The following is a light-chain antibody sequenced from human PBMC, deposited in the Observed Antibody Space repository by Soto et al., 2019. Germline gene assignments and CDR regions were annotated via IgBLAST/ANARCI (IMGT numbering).Light chain of an antibody. V-gene: IGKV2-24*01. J-gene: IGKJ1*01. CDR1: QSLVYSDGNTY. CDR2: KIS. Sequence: DIVMTQTPPSSPVTLGQPASISCRSSQSLVYSDGNTYLSWLQQRPGQPPRLLIYKISNRLSGVPDRFSGSGAGTDFTLKISRVEAEDVGVYYCMQGAQFPWTFGQGTKVEIK. CDR3: MQGAQFPWT.